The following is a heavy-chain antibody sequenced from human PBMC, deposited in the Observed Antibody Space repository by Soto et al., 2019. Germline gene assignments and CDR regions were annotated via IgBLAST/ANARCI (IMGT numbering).Heavy chain of an antibody. CDR3: AKDSASGWV. D-gene: IGHD6-19*01. CDR2: ISGNSGST. V-gene: IGHV3-23*01. CDR1: GFTFSSYA. J-gene: IGHJ4*02. Sequence: PWGSLRLSCAASGFTFSSYAMSWVRQAPGKGLEWVSVISGNSGSTYYADSVKGRFTISRDNSKDTLYLQTDSLRAEDTAVYYCAKDSASGWVWGQGTVVTVSS.